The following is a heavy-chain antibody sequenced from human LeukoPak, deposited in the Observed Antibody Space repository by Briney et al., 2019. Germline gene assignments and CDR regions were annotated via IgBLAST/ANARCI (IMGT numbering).Heavy chain of an antibody. CDR1: GYTFTSYD. Sequence: SVKVSCKASGYTFTSYDINWVRQATGQGLEWMGRIIPFLGIANYAQKFQGRVTITADKSTSTAYMQLSSLRSEDTAVYFCATIRMYYYDSSGPHSDYWGQGTLVTVSS. D-gene: IGHD3-22*01. V-gene: IGHV1-69*04. CDR3: ATIRMYYYDSSGPHSDY. CDR2: IIPFLGIA. J-gene: IGHJ4*02.